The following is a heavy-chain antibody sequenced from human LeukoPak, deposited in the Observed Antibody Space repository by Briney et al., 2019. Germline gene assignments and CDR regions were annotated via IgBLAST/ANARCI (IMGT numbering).Heavy chain of an antibody. J-gene: IGHJ4*02. V-gene: IGHV4-34*01. CDR2: INHSGST. Sequence: SETLSLTCAVYGGSFSGYYWSWIRQPPGKGLEWIGEINHSGSTNYNPSLKSRVTISVDTSKNQFSLKLSSVTAADTAVYYCARRRRYYDILTGPGGFDYWGQGTLVTVSS. D-gene: IGHD3-9*01. CDR1: GGSFSGYY. CDR3: ARRRRYYDILTGPGGFDY.